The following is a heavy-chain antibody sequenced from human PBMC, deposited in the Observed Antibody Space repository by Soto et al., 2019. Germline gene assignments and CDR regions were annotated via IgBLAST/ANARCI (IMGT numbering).Heavy chain of an antibody. CDR1: GYTFTNYY. CDR3: GRGFCSASSCFWFDL. CDR2: INPIGGTP. Sequence: ASVKVSCKASGYTFTNYYMHWVRQAPGQGLEWMGIINPIGGTPTSAQKFQGRLTMTKDTSTSTVYLELSSLRPEDTAVYYCGRGFCSASSCFWFDLWGQGTLVTVSS. V-gene: IGHV1-46*03. J-gene: IGHJ5*02. D-gene: IGHD2-15*01.